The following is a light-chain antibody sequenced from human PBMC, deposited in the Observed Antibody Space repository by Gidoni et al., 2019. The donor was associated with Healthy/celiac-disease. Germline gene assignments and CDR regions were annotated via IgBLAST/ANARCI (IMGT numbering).Light chain of an antibody. CDR1: QSISSY. J-gene: IGKJ4*01. Sequence: DIQMTQSPSSLSASVGERVTLTCRASQSISSYLNWYQQKPGKAPKLLIYAASSLQSGVPSRFSGRGSGSDFTLTISSLQPEDFATYFCQQSYSTPLTFGGGTKVEIK. V-gene: IGKV1-39*01. CDR2: AAS. CDR3: QQSYSTPLT.